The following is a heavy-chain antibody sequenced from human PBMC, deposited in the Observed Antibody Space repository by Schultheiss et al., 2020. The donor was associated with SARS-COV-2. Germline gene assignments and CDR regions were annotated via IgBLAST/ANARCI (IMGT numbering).Heavy chain of an antibody. J-gene: IGHJ5*02. D-gene: IGHD6-13*01. CDR3: ARGRDGSSWYLDH. CDR2: IYYSGST. Sequence: SETLSLTCTVSGGSISSYYWSWIRQPPGKGLEWIGYIYYSGSTYYNPSLKSRVTISVDTSKNQFSLKLSSVTAADTAVYYCARGRDGSSWYLDHWGQGTLVTVSS. CDR1: GGSISSYY. V-gene: IGHV4-59*01.